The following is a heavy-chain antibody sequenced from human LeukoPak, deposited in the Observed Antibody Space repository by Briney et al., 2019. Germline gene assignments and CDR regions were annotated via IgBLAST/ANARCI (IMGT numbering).Heavy chain of an antibody. CDR1: GFTFDDYG. D-gene: IGHD3-22*01. CDR3: ARGLYYYDSSGHYYLGY. V-gene: IGHV3-20*04. CDR2: INWNGGST. Sequence: GGSLTLSCAASGFTFDDYGMSWVRQAPGKGLEWVSGINWNGGSTGYADSVKGRFTISRDNAKNSLYLQMNSLRAEDTALYYCARGLYYYDSSGHYYLGYWGQGTLVTVSS. J-gene: IGHJ4*02.